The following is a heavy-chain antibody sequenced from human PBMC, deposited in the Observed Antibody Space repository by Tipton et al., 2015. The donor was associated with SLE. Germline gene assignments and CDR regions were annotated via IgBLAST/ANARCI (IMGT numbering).Heavy chain of an antibody. Sequence: TPSLTCTVSGGSISSGSYYWSWIRQPAGKGLEWIGYIYTSGSTNYNPSLKSRVTISVDTSKNQFSLKLSSVTAADTAVYYCARDLQLWSPHFDYWGQGTLVTVSS. V-gene: IGHV4-61*09. CDR1: GGSISSGSYY. CDR2: IYTSGST. D-gene: IGHD5-18*01. CDR3: ARDLQLWSPHFDY. J-gene: IGHJ4*02.